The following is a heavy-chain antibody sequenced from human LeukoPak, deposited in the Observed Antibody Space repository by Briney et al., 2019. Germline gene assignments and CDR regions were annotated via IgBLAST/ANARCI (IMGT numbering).Heavy chain of an antibody. CDR2: INYGGNT. CDR3: ARLNVLDSSVLHHFDH. CDR1: GGSISHCY. D-gene: IGHD6-13*01. V-gene: IGHV4-59*08. Sequence: SETLSLTCTVSGGSISHCYWSWIRRPPGKGLEWIAYINYGGNTDYNPSLKSRVTISVDTSKNHFSLKLNSVTAADTAVYYCARLNVLDSSVLHHFDHWGQGTLVTVSS. J-gene: IGHJ4*02.